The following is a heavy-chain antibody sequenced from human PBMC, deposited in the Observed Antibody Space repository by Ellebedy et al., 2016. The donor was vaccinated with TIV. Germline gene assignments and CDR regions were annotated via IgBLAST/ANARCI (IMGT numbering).Heavy chain of an antibody. J-gene: IGHJ3*02. CDR2: IYYSGTT. D-gene: IGHD3-10*01. V-gene: IGHV4-59*01. CDR1: GGSISSYY. Sequence: MPSETLSLTCIVSGGSISSYYWSWIRQPPGKGLEWIGYIYYSGTTNYNPSLTSRVTISVDTSKNQFSLKLSSVTAADTAVYFCARLIMVRGVVNAFDIWGQGTMVTVSS. CDR3: ARLIMVRGVVNAFDI.